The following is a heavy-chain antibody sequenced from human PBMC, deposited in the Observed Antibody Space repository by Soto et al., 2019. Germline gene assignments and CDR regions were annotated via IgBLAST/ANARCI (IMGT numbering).Heavy chain of an antibody. Sequence: QVQLQESGPGLVTPSQTLSLTCTVSGGSISSGGYYWSWIRQHPGKGLEWIGYIYYSGSTSYNPSLTSRFTITLDTSKTQFSLKLSSVTAADTAVYYCARDGGYGSGSYRFDYWGQGTLVTVSS. CDR3: ARDGGYGSGSYRFDY. CDR2: IYYSGST. J-gene: IGHJ4*02. CDR1: GGSISSGGYY. D-gene: IGHD3-10*01. V-gene: IGHV4-31*03.